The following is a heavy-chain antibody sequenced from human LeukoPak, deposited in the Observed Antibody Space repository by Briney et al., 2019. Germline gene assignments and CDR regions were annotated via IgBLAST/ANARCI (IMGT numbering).Heavy chain of an antibody. V-gene: IGHV4-59*08. D-gene: IGHD1-14*01. CDR2: IYYSGST. Sequence: PSETLSLTCTVSGGSISTYYWSWIRQPPGKGLEWIGYIYYSGSTNYNPSLNSRVTISVDTSKNQFSLRLSSVTAADTAVCYCARRSSGNWYFDLWGRGTLVTVSS. J-gene: IGHJ2*01. CDR1: GGSISTYY. CDR3: ARRSSGNWYFDL.